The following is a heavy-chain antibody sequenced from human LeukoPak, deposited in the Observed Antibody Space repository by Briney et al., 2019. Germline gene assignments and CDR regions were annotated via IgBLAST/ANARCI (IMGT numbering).Heavy chain of an antibody. J-gene: IGHJ4*02. V-gene: IGHV3-23*01. Sequence: GGSLRLSCAASGFTFSIYGMHWVRQAPGKGLECVSAISGSGGSTYYADSVKGRFTISRDNSKNTLYLQMNSLRAEDTAVYYCAKDGLGYYYGSGSYLPFDYWGQGTLVTVSS. CDR1: GFTFSIYG. D-gene: IGHD3-10*01. CDR3: AKDGLGYYYGSGSYLPFDY. CDR2: ISGSGGST.